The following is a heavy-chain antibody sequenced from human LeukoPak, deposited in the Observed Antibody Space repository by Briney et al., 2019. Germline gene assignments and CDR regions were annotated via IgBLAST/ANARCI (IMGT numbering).Heavy chain of an antibody. CDR2: IYHSGST. CDR3: ARSFGVVPPLGY. Sequence: SETLSLTCTVSGGSISSGGYYWSWIRQPPGKGLEWIGYIYHSGSTYCNPSLKSRVTISVDRSKNQFSLKLSSVTAADTAVYYCARSFGVVPPLGYWGQGTLVTVSS. V-gene: IGHV4-30-2*01. J-gene: IGHJ4*02. CDR1: GGSISSGGYY. D-gene: IGHD3-3*01.